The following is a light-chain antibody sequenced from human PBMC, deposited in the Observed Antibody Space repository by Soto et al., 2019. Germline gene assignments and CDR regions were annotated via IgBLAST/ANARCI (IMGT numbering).Light chain of an antibody. CDR2: YAS. Sequence: DIVMTQSPATLSVSPGERATPSCRASLTVATNLAWYQQKPGQAPRLLIYYASTRATGIPARFSGSGSVKEFTLTISSVQSEDSAVYYCQQYNNWPPGATFGPGTKVEIK. CDR3: QQYNNWPPGAT. V-gene: IGKV3-15*01. J-gene: IGKJ3*01. CDR1: LTVATN.